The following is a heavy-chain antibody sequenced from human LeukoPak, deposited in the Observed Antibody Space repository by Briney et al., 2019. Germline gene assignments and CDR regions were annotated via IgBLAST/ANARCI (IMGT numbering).Heavy chain of an antibody. D-gene: IGHD6-13*01. J-gene: IGHJ4*02. Sequence: GGSLRLSCAASGFTFDDYAMHWVRQAPGKGLEWVSGISWNSGSIGCADSVKGRFTISRDNAKNSLYLQMNSLRAEDTALYYCAKALGIAAAGTFDYWGQGTLVTVSS. V-gene: IGHV3-9*01. CDR3: AKALGIAAAGTFDY. CDR1: GFTFDDYA. CDR2: ISWNSGSI.